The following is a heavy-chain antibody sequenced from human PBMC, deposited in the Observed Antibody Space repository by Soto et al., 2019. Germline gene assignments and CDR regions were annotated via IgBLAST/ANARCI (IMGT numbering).Heavy chain of an antibody. J-gene: IGHJ6*02. CDR3: AREGDYDILTGYYIIHYYYGMDV. D-gene: IGHD3-9*01. CDR1: GYTFTSYG. CDR2: ISAYNGNT. Sequence: QVQLVQSGAEVKKPGASVKVSCKASGYTFTSYGISWVRQAPGQGLEWMGWISAYNGNTNYAQKLQGRVTMTTDTSPSNAYMGLRSLRSDDTAVYYCAREGDYDILTGYYIIHYYYGMDVWGQGTTVTVSS. V-gene: IGHV1-18*01.